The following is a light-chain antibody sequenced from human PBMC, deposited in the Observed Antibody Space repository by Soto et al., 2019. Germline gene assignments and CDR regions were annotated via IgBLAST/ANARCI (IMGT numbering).Light chain of an antibody. V-gene: IGKV3-20*01. CDR3: QQYGDSPWT. CDR1: QYISTK. J-gene: IGKJ1*01. CDR2: GAS. Sequence: VLTQSPDTLSLSPGERATLSCRADQYISTKLAWYQQRPGQAPRLLFSGASSRATDTPDRFSGSGSGTDFTLIISRLETEDFAMYYCQQYGDSPWTFGQGTRVDIK.